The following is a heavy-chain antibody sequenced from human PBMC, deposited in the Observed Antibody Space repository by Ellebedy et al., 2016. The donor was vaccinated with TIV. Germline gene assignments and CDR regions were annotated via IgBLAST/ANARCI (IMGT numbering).Heavy chain of an antibody. CDR3: AGDYGAYFDY. CDR2: IFYSGST. D-gene: IGHD4-17*01. Sequence: MPSETLSLTCTVSGGSVSSYYWSWIRQPPGKGLEWIGYIFYSGSTNYSPSLKSRVTISLDTSKNQFSLKLNSVTAADTAVYYCAGDYGAYFDYWGQGTLVTVS. J-gene: IGHJ4*02. CDR1: GGSVSSYY. V-gene: IGHV4-59*08.